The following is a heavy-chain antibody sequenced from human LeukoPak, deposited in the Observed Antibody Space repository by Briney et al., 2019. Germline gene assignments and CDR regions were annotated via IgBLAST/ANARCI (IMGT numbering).Heavy chain of an antibody. CDR1: GGSISSGGYY. CDR2: IYYSGST. D-gene: IGHD1-14*01. CDR3: ARERAPGDYYYYYMDV. V-gene: IGHV4-31*03. Sequence: SETLSLTCTVSGGSISSGGYYWSWIRQHPGKGLEWIGYIYYSGSTYYNPSLKSRVTISVDTSKNQFSLKLSSVTAADTAVYYCARERAPGDYYYYYMDVWGKGTTVTVSS. J-gene: IGHJ6*03.